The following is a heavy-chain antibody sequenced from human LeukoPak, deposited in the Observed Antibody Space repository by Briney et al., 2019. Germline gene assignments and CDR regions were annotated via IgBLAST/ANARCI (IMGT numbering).Heavy chain of an antibody. CDR3: ARDLVLRRKDYYYGKDV. V-gene: IGHV3-23*01. J-gene: IGHJ6*02. CDR2: ISGSGGST. D-gene: IGHD2/OR15-2a*01. CDR1: GFTFSSYA. Sequence: GGSLRLSCAASGFTFSSYAMSWVRQAPGKGLEWVSAISGSGGSTYYADSVKGRFTISRDNSKNTLYLQMNSLRAEDTAVYYCARDLVLRRKDYYYGKDVWGQGTTVTVSS.